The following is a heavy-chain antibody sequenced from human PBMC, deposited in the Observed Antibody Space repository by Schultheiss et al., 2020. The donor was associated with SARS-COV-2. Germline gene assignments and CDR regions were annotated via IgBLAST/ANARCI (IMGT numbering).Heavy chain of an antibody. V-gene: IGHV4-38-2*01. Sequence: ESLKISCAVSGYSISSGYYWGWIRQPPGKGLEWIGSIYHSGNTYYNLSLKSRVIISVDTPKNQFSLKLSSVTAADTAVYYCARRRAGYSYGLWGQGTLVTVSS. D-gene: IGHD5-18*01. CDR2: IYHSGNT. CDR3: ARRRAGYSYGL. J-gene: IGHJ4*02. CDR1: GYSISSGYY.